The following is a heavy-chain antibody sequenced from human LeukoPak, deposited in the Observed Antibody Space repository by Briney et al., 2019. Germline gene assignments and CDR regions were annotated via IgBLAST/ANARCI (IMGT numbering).Heavy chain of an antibody. D-gene: IGHD3-3*01. CDR2: IYHSGST. CDR3: ASYDFWSGYLY. V-gene: IGHV4-38-2*02. Sequence: SETLSLTCTVSGYSISSGYYWGWIRQPPGKGLEWIGSIYHSGSTYYNPSLKSRVTISVDTSKNQFSLKLSSVTAADTAVYYCASYDFWSGYLYWGQGTLVTVSS. J-gene: IGHJ4*02. CDR1: GYSISSGYY.